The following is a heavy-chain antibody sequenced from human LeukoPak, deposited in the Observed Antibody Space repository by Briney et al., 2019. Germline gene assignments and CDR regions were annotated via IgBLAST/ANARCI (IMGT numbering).Heavy chain of an antibody. CDR1: GFTFSSYA. Sequence: PGGSLRLSCTASGFTFSSYAMSWVRQAPGKGLEWVSAISGSGGSTYYADSVKGRFTISKDNSKNTLYLQMNSLRAEDTAVYYCARDYGDYYFDYWGQGTLVTVSS. J-gene: IGHJ4*02. V-gene: IGHV3-23*01. D-gene: IGHD4-17*01. CDR3: ARDYGDYYFDY. CDR2: ISGSGGST.